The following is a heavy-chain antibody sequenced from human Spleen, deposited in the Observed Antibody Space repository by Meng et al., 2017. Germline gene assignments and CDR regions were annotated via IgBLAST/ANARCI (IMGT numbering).Heavy chain of an antibody. V-gene: IGHV4-4*02. CDR3: ARHLTQDGPLKIGFDS. D-gene: IGHD4-23*01. J-gene: IGHJ4*02. CDR2: IYHSGST. Sequence: QVHLQESGPGLVKPSGTLSLPCAVSGGSISSSNWLSWVRQSPGKGLEWIGEIYHSGSTNYNPSFNSRVPISLDKSKNQFSLKLSSVTAADTAMYYCARHLTQDGPLKIGFDSWGQGTLVTVSS. CDR1: GGSISSSNW.